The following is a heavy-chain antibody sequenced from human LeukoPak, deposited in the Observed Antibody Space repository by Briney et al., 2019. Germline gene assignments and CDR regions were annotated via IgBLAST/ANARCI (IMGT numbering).Heavy chain of an antibody. V-gene: IGHV4-39*01. J-gene: IGHJ4*02. CDR1: GGSINSGNHY. CDR3: ARTRYYYNSRSYGAPYYFDY. CDR2: IYYSGST. D-gene: IGHD3-10*01. Sequence: PSETLSLTCTVSGGSINSGNHYWGWIRQSPGKGLEWIGNIYYSGSTYYNPSLKSRVTISVDTSKNQFPLKLSSVTAADTAVYYCARTRYYYNSRSYGAPYYFDYWGQGTLVTVSS.